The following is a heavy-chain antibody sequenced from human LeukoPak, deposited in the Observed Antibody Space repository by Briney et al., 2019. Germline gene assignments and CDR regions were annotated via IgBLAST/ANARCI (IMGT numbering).Heavy chain of an antibody. CDR3: ARGQWVPGSALQH. CDR1: GGSISSYY. CDR2: IYYSGST. Sequence: SETLSLTCTVSGGSISSYYWSWIRQPPGEGLEWIGYIYYSGSTNYNPSLKSRVTISVDTSKNQFSLKLSSVTAADTAVYYCARGQWVPGSALQHWGQGTLVTVSS. V-gene: IGHV4-59*01. D-gene: IGHD6-6*01. J-gene: IGHJ1*01.